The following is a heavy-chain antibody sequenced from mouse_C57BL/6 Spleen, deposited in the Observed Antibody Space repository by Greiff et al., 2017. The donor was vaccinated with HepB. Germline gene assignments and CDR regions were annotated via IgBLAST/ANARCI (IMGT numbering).Heavy chain of an antibody. CDR1: GFTFSSYA. D-gene: IGHD1-1*01. CDR2: ISSGGDYI. Sequence: EVMLVESGEGLVKPGGSLKLSCAASGFTFSSYAMSWVRQTPEKRLEWVAYISSGGDYIYYADTVKGRFTISRDNARNTLYLQMSSLKSADTAMYYCTRGYYGSSYRYAMDYWGQGTSVTVSS. V-gene: IGHV5-9-1*02. CDR3: TRGYYGSSYRYAMDY. J-gene: IGHJ4*01.